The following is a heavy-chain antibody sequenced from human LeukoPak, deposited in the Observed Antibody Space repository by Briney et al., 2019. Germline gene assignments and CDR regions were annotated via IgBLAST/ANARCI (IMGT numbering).Heavy chain of an antibody. CDR1: GYTLTELS. CDR3: ATVSRFRSLSIDY. Sequence: ASVKVSCKDSGYTLTELSMHWVRQAPGKGLEWMGGFDPEDGETIYAQKFQGRVTMTEDTSTDTAYMELSSLRSEDTAVYYCATVSRFRSLSIDYWGQGTLVTVSS. J-gene: IGHJ4*02. CDR2: FDPEDGET. D-gene: IGHD1-26*01. V-gene: IGHV1-24*01.